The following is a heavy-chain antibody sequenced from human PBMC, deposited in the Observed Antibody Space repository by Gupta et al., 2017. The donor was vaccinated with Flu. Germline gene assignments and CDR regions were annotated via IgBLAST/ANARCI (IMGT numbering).Heavy chain of an antibody. CDR2: IWYDGSNK. CDR3: ARAEFGDIGATMGWFDP. J-gene: IGHJ5*02. CDR1: GFTFSSYG. D-gene: IGHD5-12*01. Sequence: QVQLVESGGGVVQPGRSLRLSCAASGFTFSSYGMHWVRQAPGKGLEWVAVIWYDGSNKYYADSVKGRVTISRDNSKNTLYLQMNSLRAEDTAVYYCARAEFGDIGATMGWFDPWGQGTLVTVSS. V-gene: IGHV3-33*01.